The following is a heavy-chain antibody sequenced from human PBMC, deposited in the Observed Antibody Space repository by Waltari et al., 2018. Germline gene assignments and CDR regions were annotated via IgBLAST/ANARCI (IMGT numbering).Heavy chain of an antibody. Sequence: QVQLVQSVAEVQKPGASVNVCCKASGYTFPLYSLTWVRKATGQGLEWMGWMNPNSGNTGYAQKFQGRVTMTRNTSISTAYMELSSLRSEDTAVYYCGYYDFWSGLVYWGQGTLVTVSS. D-gene: IGHD3-3*01. V-gene: IGHV1-8*01. CDR2: MNPNSGNT. CDR3: GYYDFWSGLVY. J-gene: IGHJ4*02. CDR1: GYTFPLYS.